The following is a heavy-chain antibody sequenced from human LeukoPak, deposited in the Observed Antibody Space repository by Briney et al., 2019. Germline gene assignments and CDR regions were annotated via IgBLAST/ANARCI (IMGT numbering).Heavy chain of an antibody. Sequence: GGSLRLSCAASGFIFSSYAMSWVRQAPGKGLEWVSTISGSDGNTFYAESVKGRFTISRDNSQNTLYLEMNSLRADDTAMYYCAKSRSSSSTSCYNYWGQGTLVTVST. CDR3: AKSRSSSSTSCYNY. CDR2: ISGSDGNT. J-gene: IGHJ4*02. D-gene: IGHD2-2*02. CDR1: GFIFSSYA. V-gene: IGHV3-23*01.